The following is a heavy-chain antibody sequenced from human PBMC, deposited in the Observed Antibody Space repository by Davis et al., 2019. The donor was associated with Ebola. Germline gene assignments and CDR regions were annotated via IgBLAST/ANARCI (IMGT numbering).Heavy chain of an antibody. D-gene: IGHD2-21*01. Sequence: ASVKVSCKASGYTFTGYYMHWVRQAPGQGLEWMGWINPNSGNTGYAQNFQGRVTMTRENSISTAYMELSSLRSEDTAVYYCARGGVAYSDLDYWGQGTLVAVSS. V-gene: IGHV1-8*02. CDR3: ARGGVAYSDLDY. CDR1: GYTFTGYY. J-gene: IGHJ4*02. CDR2: INPNSGNT.